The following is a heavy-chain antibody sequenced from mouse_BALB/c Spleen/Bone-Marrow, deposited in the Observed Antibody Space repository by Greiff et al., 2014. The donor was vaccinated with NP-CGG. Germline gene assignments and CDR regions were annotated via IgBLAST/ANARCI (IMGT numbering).Heavy chain of an antibody. D-gene: IGHD1-1*01. J-gene: IGHJ2*01. CDR2: ISTGGGST. CDR1: GFTFSSYT. CDR3: ARHGGSRGYYFDY. Sequence: EVKLMESGGGLVQPGGSLKLSCAASGFTFSSYTMSWVRQTPEKRLEWVAYISTGGGSTYYPDTVKGQFTISRDNAKNTLYLQVSRLESEDTAMYYCARHGGSRGYYFDYWGQGTTLTVSS. V-gene: IGHV5-12-2*01.